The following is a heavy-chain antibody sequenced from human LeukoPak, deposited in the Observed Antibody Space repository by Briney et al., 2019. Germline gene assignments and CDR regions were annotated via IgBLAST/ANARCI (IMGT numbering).Heavy chain of an antibody. J-gene: IGHJ4*02. D-gene: IGHD3-10*01. CDR3: ARSESIYYYGSGTYLALY. Sequence: SETLSLTCTVSGDSISSGDYYWSWIRQPAGKGLEWIGRIYYSGSTYYNPSLKTRVTMSVDTSKNQFSLKLSSVTAADTAVYFCARSESIYYYGSGTYLALYWGQGTLVTVSS. CDR1: GDSISSGDYY. CDR2: IYYSGST. V-gene: IGHV4-39*01.